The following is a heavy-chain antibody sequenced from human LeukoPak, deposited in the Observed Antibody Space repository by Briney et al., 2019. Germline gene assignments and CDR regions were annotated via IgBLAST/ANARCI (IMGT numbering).Heavy chain of an antibody. CDR1: SESFSGYF. Sequence: PSETLSLTCAIYSESFSGYFWSWIRQPPGKGLEWIGEINYSGSTNYNPSLKSRVTISVDTSKNQFSLKLSSVTAADTAVYYCATYGDYFMNDYWGQGTLVTVSS. J-gene: IGHJ4*02. CDR2: INYSGST. V-gene: IGHV4-34*01. D-gene: IGHD4-17*01. CDR3: ATYGDYFMNDY.